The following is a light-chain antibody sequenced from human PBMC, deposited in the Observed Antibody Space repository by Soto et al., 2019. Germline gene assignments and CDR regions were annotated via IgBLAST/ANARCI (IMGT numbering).Light chain of an antibody. CDR1: QSVSSY. Sequence: EIVLTQSPAPLSLSPGDRATLSCRSSQSVSSYLAWYQPKHGQAPRLLLYDASNRATGIPSRFSGSGSGTDFTLTSSSLETDDCAVYYCQQSSNWPVNTFGSGTKVEIK. CDR2: DAS. CDR3: QQSSNWPVNT. J-gene: IGKJ4*01. V-gene: IGKV3-11*01.